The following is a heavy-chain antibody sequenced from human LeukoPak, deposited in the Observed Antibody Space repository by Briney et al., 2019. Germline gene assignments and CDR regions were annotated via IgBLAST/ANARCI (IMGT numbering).Heavy chain of an antibody. CDR2: IYYSGST. CDR1: GGSISSYY. V-gene: IGHV4-59*01. CDR3: ARTQSQSGSYRYYFGY. Sequence: TSETLSLTCTVSGGSISSYYWSWIRQPPGKGLEWIGYIYYSGSTNYNPSLKSRVTISVDTSKNQFSLKLSSVTAADTAVYYCARTQSQSGSYRYYFGYWGQGTLVTVSS. J-gene: IGHJ4*02. D-gene: IGHD1-26*01.